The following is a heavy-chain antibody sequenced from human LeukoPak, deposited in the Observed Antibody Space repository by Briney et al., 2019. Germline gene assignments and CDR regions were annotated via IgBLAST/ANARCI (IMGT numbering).Heavy chain of an antibody. V-gene: IGHV3-23*01. J-gene: IGHJ4*02. CDR3: AKTIAVAVYYFDY. Sequence: GGSLRLSCAASGFTFSSYAMSWVRQAPGKGLEWVSAISGSGGSTYYADSVKGRFTISRDNSKNTLYLQMNSLRVEDTAVYYCAKTIAVAVYYFDYWGQGTLVTVSS. CDR1: GFTFSSYA. CDR2: ISGSGGST. D-gene: IGHD6-19*01.